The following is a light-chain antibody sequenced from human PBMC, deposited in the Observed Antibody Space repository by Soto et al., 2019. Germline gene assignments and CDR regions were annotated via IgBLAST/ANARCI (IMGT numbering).Light chain of an antibody. Sequence: QSALTQPASVSGSPGQSIAISCTGTRYDVGSYNLVSWFRQHPGKAPKLIIYEVTTRPSDVSDRFSGSKSGNTASLTISGLQAEDEADYYCCSYAGGDTFVFGGGTKLTVL. CDR2: EVT. V-gene: IGLV2-23*02. J-gene: IGLJ2*01. CDR3: CSYAGGDTFV. CDR1: RYDVGSYNL.